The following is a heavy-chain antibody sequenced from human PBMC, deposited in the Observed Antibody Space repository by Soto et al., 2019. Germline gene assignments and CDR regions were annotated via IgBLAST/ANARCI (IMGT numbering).Heavy chain of an antibody. V-gene: IGHV4-31*03. CDR2: IYYSGST. CDR1: GGSISSGGYY. CDR3: ARAGTVTTPGGGWNDYYYGMDV. Sequence: SETLSLTCTVSGGSISSGGYYWSWIRQHPGKRLEWIGYIYYSGSTYYNPSLKSRVTISVDTSKNQFSLKLSSVTAADTAVYYCARAGTVTTPGGGWNDYYYGMDVWGQGTTVTVSS. J-gene: IGHJ6*02. D-gene: IGHD4-17*01.